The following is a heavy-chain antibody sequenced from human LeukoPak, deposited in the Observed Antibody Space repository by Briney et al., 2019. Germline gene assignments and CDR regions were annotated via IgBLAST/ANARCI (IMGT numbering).Heavy chain of an antibody. CDR2: ISGSGGST. Sequence: PGGSLRLSCAASGFTFSSYAMSWVRQAPGKGLEWVSAISGSGGSTYYADSVKGRFTISRDYSKNTLYLQMNGLRAEDTAVYYCAKGRVLRYFDWSPMFDYWGQGTLVTVSS. D-gene: IGHD3-9*01. J-gene: IGHJ4*02. CDR1: GFTFSSYA. V-gene: IGHV3-23*01. CDR3: AKGRVLRYFDWSPMFDY.